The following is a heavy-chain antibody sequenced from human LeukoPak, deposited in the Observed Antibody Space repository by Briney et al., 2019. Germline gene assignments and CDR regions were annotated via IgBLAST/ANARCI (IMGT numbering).Heavy chain of an antibody. D-gene: IGHD3-16*02. CDR2: IFYSGST. Sequence: PSETPSLTCAVSGGSISSGGYYWSWIRQPPGKGLGWIGYIFYSGSTNYNPSLKSRVTLSVDTSKNQFSLKLSSVTAADTAVYYCARSITFGGLIDYWGQGTLVAVSS. V-gene: IGHV4-61*08. J-gene: IGHJ4*02. CDR1: GGSISSGGYY. CDR3: ARSITFGGLIDY.